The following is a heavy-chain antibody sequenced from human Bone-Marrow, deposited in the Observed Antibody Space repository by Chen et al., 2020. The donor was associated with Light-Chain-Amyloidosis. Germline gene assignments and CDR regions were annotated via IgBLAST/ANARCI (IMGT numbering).Heavy chain of an antibody. D-gene: IGHD2-2*01. CDR3: VKDSIRAIPPANGGYGMDV. J-gene: IGHJ6*02. CDR2: ISSNSNKI. V-gene: IGHV3-9*01. CDR1: GFSFNNYA. Sequence: EVQLVESGGGLVQRGRSLRLSCAASGFSFNNYAMHWVRQAPGKGLEWVLGISSNSNKIHYADYVNDRFTISRDNAKNSLYLEMSSLRAEDTDLYYYVKDSIRAIPPANGGYGMDVWGQGTTVTVSS.